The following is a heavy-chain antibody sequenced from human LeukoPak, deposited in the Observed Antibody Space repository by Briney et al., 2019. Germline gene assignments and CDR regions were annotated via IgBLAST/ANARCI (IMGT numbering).Heavy chain of an antibody. CDR3: ARGGNYDGLDY. D-gene: IGHD3-22*01. J-gene: IGHJ4*02. CDR2: IYPGDSDT. CDR1: GYSFTTYW. Sequence: PGESLKISCEGSGYSFTTYWIGWVLQMPGKGLEWMVIIYPGDSDTKYGPSFQGQVTISADKSISTAYLQWSSLKASDTAMYYCARGGNYDGLDYWGQGTLVTVSS. V-gene: IGHV5-51*01.